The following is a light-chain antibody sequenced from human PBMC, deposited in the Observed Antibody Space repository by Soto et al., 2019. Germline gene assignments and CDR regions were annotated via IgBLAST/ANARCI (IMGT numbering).Light chain of an antibody. CDR2: TTS. CDR1: QSINRF. J-gene: IGKJ4*01. Sequence: DLQMTQSPSSLSASVGDTVTITCRASQSINRFFNWYQQKSGKAPKVLISTTSNLQTGVPSRFSGSGSGTHFTLTITDLQPEDFATYYCQQCDSFPLTFGGGTKVEIK. V-gene: IGKV1-39*01. CDR3: QQCDSFPLT.